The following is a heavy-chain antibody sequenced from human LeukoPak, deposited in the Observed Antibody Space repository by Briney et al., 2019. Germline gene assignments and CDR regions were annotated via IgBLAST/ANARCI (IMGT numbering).Heavy chain of an antibody. CDR3: GKDIQNYDFWSGYEY. D-gene: IGHD3-3*01. CDR1: GFTFGHYA. CDR2: ITGDGDGT. J-gene: IGHJ4*02. Sequence: PGGSLRLSCVASGFTFGHYAMHWVRQAPGKGLEWVSLITGDGDGTYYIDSVKGRFAISRDNNKKSLYLQMNSLRTEDTAFYYCGKDIQNYDFWSGYEYRGQGTLVTVSS. V-gene: IGHV3-43*02.